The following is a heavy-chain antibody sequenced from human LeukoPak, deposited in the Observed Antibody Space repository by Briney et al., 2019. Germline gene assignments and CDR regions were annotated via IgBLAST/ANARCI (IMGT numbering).Heavy chain of an antibody. Sequence: ASVKVSCKASGYTFTNFYLHWVRQAPGQGLEWRGIINPTSGSTTYAQQLQGRVTMTRDVSTNTVYMELSSLRSEDTAVYFCARDLNPQNFGMRAFDIWGQGTMVTASS. D-gene: IGHD3-10*01. J-gene: IGHJ3*02. CDR3: ARDLNPQNFGMRAFDI. CDR1: GYTFTNFY. V-gene: IGHV1-46*01. CDR2: INPTSGST.